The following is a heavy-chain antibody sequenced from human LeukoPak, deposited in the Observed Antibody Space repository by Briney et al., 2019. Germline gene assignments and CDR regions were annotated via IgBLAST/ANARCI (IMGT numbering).Heavy chain of an antibody. V-gene: IGHV4-59*11. CDR3: ARGSGWYEFDY. CDR2: FYYSGST. Sequence: SETLSLTCTVSGDSINSLDLWSWIRQPPGKGLECIGYFYYSGSTNYNPSLESRVTISVDTSKNQFSLKLSSVTAADTAVYYCARGSGWYEFDYWGQGTLVTVSS. J-gene: IGHJ4*02. CDR1: GDSINSLDL. D-gene: IGHD6-19*01.